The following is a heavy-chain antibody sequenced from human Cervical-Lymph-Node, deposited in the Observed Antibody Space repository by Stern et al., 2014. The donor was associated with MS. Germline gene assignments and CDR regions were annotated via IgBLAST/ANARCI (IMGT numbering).Heavy chain of an antibody. V-gene: IGHV3-33*01. CDR2: IWYDGDNI. CDR1: GFTFSSYG. J-gene: IGHJ4*02. CDR3: ARGSMIAAGSLDY. D-gene: IGHD6-13*01. Sequence: MQLVESGGGVVHPGRSLRLSCVASGFTFSSYGMHWVRQAPGKGLEWVAVIWYDGDNIYYADSVKGRFAISRDNSKNTLYLQMNSLRAEDTAVYYCARGSMIAAGSLDYWGQGSLVTVSS.